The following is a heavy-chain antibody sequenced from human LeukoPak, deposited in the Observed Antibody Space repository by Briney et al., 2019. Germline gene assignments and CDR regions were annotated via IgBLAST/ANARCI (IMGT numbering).Heavy chain of an antibody. J-gene: IGHJ6*03. CDR2: ISGYNGNT. V-gene: IGHV1-18*01. CDR1: GYTFASFG. CDR3: ARNARWSGYSYMDV. D-gene: IGHD3-3*01. Sequence: GASVKVSCKASGYTFASFGISWVRQAPGQGLEWMGWISGYNGNTNYAQNLQGRVTMTTDTSTSTAYMELRSLRSDDTAMYYCARNARWSGYSYMDVWGKGTTVTVSS.